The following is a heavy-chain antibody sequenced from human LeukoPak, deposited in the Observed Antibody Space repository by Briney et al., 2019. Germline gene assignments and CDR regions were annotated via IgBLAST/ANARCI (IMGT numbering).Heavy chain of an antibody. D-gene: IGHD2/OR15-2a*01. V-gene: IGHV4-34*01. CDR2: INHSGST. Sequence: SETLSLTCAVYGGSFSGYYWSWIRQPPGKGREWIGEINHSGSTNYNPPLKSRVTISVDTSKNQFSLKLSSVTAADTAVYYCARGRMTFDYWGQGTLVTVSS. J-gene: IGHJ4*02. CDR1: GGSFSGYY. CDR3: ARGRMTFDY.